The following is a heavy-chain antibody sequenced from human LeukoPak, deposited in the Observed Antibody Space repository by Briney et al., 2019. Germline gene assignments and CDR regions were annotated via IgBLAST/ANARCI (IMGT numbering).Heavy chain of an antibody. J-gene: IGHJ4*02. CDR2: ISATGSTT. CDR1: GFTFSSYA. CDR3: AKDLRVRGSSGYYYSDYFDF. D-gene: IGHD3-22*01. V-gene: IGHV3-23*01. Sequence: GGSLRLSCAASGFTFSSYAMSWVRQAPGKGLEWVSVISATGSTTHSADSVKGRFTISRDNSKNTLYLQMNSLRAEDTAVYYCAKDLRVRGSSGYYYSDYFDFWGQGTLVTVSS.